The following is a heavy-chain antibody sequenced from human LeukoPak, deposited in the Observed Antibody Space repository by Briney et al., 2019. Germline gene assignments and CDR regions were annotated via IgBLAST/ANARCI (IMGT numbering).Heavy chain of an antibody. CDR1: GGSISNYY. CDR3: ARERTYGGNSGFDY. V-gene: IGHV4-4*07. Sequence: PSETLSLTCTVSGGSISNYYWSWIRQPAGKGLEWIGRIYTTGSTNYNPSLKSRVTMSVDTSKNQFSLNLTSVTAADPAVYYCARERTYGGNSGFDYWGQGTLVTVSS. CDR2: IYTTGST. J-gene: IGHJ4*02. D-gene: IGHD4-23*01.